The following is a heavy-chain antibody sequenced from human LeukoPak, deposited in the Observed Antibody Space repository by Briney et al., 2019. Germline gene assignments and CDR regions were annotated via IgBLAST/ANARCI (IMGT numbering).Heavy chain of an antibody. CDR1: GFTVSSKY. CDR3: VRMVSGWPNWIDP. CDR2: IYSGGTT. D-gene: IGHD6-19*01. J-gene: IGHJ5*02. Sequence: GGSLRLSCAASGFTVSSKYMSWVRQAPGKGLEWVAVIYSGGTTNYADSVKGRFTMSRDNSKNSLYLQMNSLRVEDTAVYYCVRMVSGWPNWIDPWGQGTQVTVSS. V-gene: IGHV3-66*01.